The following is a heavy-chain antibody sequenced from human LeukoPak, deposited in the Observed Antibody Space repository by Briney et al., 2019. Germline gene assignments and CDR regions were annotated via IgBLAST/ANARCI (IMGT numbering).Heavy chain of an antibody. D-gene: IGHD1-26*01. CDR3: AHKVEVGVNTRYFQH. CDR1: GFSLSTSGMG. Sequence: SGPTLVNPTQTLTLTCTFSGFSLSTSGMGVGWIRQPPGKALEWLALIYWDDDKRYSPSLKSRLTITKDTSKNQVVLTMTNMDPVDTATYYCAHKVEVGVNTRYFQHWGQGTLVAVSS. J-gene: IGHJ1*01. CDR2: IYWDDDK. V-gene: IGHV2-5*02.